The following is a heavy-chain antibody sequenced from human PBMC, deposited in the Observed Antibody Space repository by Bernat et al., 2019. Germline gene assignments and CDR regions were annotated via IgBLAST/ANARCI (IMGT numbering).Heavy chain of an antibody. CDR3: ARGTSTSAPYMDV. CDR1: GFTFSDYY. Sequence: QVQLVESGGVLVKPGGSLRLPCAASGFTFSDYYMSWIRQASGKGLDWVSYISSSSSNTNSQDSVKGRYTISGDNAKNSLYLQMNSLGAEDTAVYYGARGTSTSAPYMDVWGKGTTVTVSS. J-gene: IGHJ6*03. V-gene: IGHV3-11*05. CDR2: ISSSSSNT.